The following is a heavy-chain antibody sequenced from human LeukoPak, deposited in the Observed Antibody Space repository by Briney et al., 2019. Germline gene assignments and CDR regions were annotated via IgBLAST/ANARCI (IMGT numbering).Heavy chain of an antibody. CDR3: ARGARWLQVDY. J-gene: IGHJ4*02. Sequence: GGSLRLSCAASGFTISSYGMHWVRQAPGKGLEWVAVIWYDGSNKHYADSAKGRLTISRDDSKNTLYLQMNSLRAEDTAVYYCARGARWLQVDYWGQGTQVTVSS. CDR2: IWYDGSNK. CDR1: GFTISSYG. V-gene: IGHV3-33*01. D-gene: IGHD5-24*01.